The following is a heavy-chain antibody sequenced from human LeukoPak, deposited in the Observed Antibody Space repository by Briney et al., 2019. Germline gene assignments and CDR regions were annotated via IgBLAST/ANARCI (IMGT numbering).Heavy chain of an antibody. J-gene: IGHJ6*03. CDR1: GGSISSGSYY. V-gene: IGHV4-61*02. Sequence: SQTLSLTCTVSGGSISSGSYYWSWIRQPAGKGLEWIGRIYTSGSTDYNPSLKSRVTISVDTSKNQFSLKLSSVTAAGTAVYYCARGRDHYDSSGYYPTYYYYYYMDVWGKGTTVTVSS. D-gene: IGHD3-22*01. CDR2: IYTSGST. CDR3: ARGRDHYDSSGYYPTYYYYYYMDV.